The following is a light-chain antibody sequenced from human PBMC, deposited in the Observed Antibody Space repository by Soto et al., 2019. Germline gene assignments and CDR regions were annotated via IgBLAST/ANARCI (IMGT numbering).Light chain of an antibody. V-gene: IGKV1-5*01. CDR2: DTS. CDR1: QSISSW. CDR3: QRYSSLWS. J-gene: IGKJ1*01. Sequence: DIQMTQSPSTLSASVGDRVTITCRASQSISSWLAWYQQKPGKAPKGLIYDTSTLQNGVPSRFSGSRSGTECTLTISGLQPDDFAIYYCQRYSSLWSFGQGTRVEI.